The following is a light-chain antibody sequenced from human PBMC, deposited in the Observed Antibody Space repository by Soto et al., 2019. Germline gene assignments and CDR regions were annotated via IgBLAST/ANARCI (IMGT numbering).Light chain of an antibody. CDR3: QQYNKWPRT. J-gene: IGKJ2*01. V-gene: IGKV3-15*01. CDR1: QSISSD. Sequence: EIVMTQSPATLSVSPGERATLSCRASQSISSDLAWYQQKPGQAPRLHIYGAFNTATGIPARFSGSGSGTEFTLTISSLESEDFEVYNCQQYNKWPRTFGQGTKVEIK. CDR2: GAF.